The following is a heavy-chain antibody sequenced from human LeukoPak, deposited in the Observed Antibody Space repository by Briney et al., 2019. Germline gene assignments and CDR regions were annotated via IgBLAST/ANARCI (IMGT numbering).Heavy chain of an antibody. CDR1: GITFSRYW. CDR2: IDGDGREK. Sequence: GGSLRLSCAASGITFSRYWMSWVRQAPGTGLEWVANIDGDGREKYYVDSVKGRFTISRDNAKNSLYLQMNSLRAEDTAVYYCARDRWLDYRGQGTLVTVSS. D-gene: IGHD6-13*01. J-gene: IGHJ4*02. V-gene: IGHV3-7*01. CDR3: ARDRWLDY.